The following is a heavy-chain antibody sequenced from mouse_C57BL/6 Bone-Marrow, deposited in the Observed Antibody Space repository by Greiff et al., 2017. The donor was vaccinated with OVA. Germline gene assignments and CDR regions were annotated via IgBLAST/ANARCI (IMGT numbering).Heavy chain of an antibody. CDR1: GFTFSSYT. D-gene: IGHD1-1*01. V-gene: IGHV5-9*01. CDR3: ARHPYGSSGTWFAY. CDR2: ISGGGGNT. Sequence: DVMLVESGGGLVKPGGSLKLSCAASGFTFSSYTMSWVRQTPEKRLEWVATISGGGGNTYYPDSVKGRFTISRDNAKNTLYLQMSSLRSEDTALYYCARHPYGSSGTWFAYWGQGTLVTVSA. J-gene: IGHJ3*01.